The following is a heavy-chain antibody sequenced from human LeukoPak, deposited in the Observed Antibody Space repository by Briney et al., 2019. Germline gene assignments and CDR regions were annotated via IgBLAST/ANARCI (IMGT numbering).Heavy chain of an antibody. Sequence: PGRSLRLSCAASGFTFSNNAMHWVRQAPGKGLEWVAAISYDGSNKYYADSVKGRFTISRDNSKNTLYLQMNSLRAEDTAVYYCAKDNYYDNSAYPDYWGQGTLVTVPS. V-gene: IGHV3-30*18. D-gene: IGHD3-22*01. CDR1: GFTFSNNA. CDR3: AKDNYYDNSAYPDY. CDR2: ISYDGSNK. J-gene: IGHJ4*02.